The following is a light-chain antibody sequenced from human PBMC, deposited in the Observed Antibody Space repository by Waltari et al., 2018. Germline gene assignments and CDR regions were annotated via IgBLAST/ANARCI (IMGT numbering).Light chain of an antibody. CDR2: DVV. CDR1: NSNIGCHHY. J-gene: IGLJ2*01. CDR3: SSYASSK. V-gene: IGLV2-14*01. Sequence: QSAMTQPASVSGSPGQTSTISCNGTNSNIGCHHYVSWYQQHPGKAPKLMIYDVVKRPSGVSNRFSGSKSGNTASLTISGLQAEDDAIYYCSSYASSKFGGGTKLTVL.